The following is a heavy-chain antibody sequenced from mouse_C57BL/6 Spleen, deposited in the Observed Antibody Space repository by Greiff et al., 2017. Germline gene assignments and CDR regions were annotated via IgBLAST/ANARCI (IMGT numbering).Heavy chain of an antibody. CDR2: INPSNGGA. D-gene: IGHD5-1-1*01. J-gene: IGHJ1*03. V-gene: IGHV1-53*01. Sequence: QVQLKQPGTELVKPGASVKLSCKASGYTFTSYWMHWVQQWPGQGLEWIGNINPSNGGANYNEKFKSKATLTVDNSYSTAYMQFSSQTSEDSAVYYCARTSYLYWYFDVWGTGTTVTVSS. CDR1: GYTFTSYW. CDR3: ARTSYLYWYFDV.